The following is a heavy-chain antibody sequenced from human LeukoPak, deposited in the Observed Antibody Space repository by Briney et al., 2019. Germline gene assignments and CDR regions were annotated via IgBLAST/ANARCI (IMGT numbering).Heavy chain of an antibody. V-gene: IGHV1-69*13. CDR2: IIPIFGTA. CDR1: GGTFSSYA. J-gene: IGHJ4*02. D-gene: IGHD6-19*01. CDR3: ARVGLAVADLYFDY. Sequence: ASVKVSCKASGGTFSSYAISWVRQAPGQGLEWMGGIIPIFGTANYAQKSQGRVTITADESTSTAYMELSSLRSEDTAVYYCARVGLAVADLYFDYWGQGTLVTVSP.